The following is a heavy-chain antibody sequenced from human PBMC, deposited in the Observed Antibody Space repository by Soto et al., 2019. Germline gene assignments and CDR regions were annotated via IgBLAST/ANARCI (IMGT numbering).Heavy chain of an antibody. CDR1: GDSIARGAYY. V-gene: IGHV4-31*03. D-gene: IGHD6-13*01. CDR2: IYYRGNT. Sequence: SETLSLTCTVSGDSIARGAYYWTWIRQHPGQGLEWLGYIYYRGNTYYNPSLESRVSISLDTSKNQFSLKLTSVTAADTAVYYCARSGYGSNDFDHWGQGTRVTVSS. CDR3: ARSGYGSNDFDH. J-gene: IGHJ4*02.